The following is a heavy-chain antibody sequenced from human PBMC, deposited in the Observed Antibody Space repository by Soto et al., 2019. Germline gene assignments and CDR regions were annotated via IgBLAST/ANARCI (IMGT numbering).Heavy chain of an antibody. Sequence: GEPRKMSCRGSRCRLTRYWIGWVRQMPGKGLEWMGIIYPGDSDTRYSPSFQGQVTISADKSISTAYLQWSSLKASDTAMYYCARHGGYSSSSFFPDYWGQGTLVTVSS. CDR1: RCRLTRYW. D-gene: IGHD6-6*01. CDR2: IYPGDSDT. CDR3: ARHGGYSSSSFFPDY. J-gene: IGHJ4*02. V-gene: IGHV5-51*01.